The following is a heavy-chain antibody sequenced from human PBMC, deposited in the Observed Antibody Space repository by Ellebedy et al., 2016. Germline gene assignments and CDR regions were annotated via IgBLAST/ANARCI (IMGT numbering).Heavy chain of an antibody. Sequence: GGSLRLSXAASGFTFSSYAMSWVRQAPGKGLEWVSAISGSGGSTYYADSVKGRFTISRDNSKNTLYLQMNSLRAEDTAVYYCAKDGAGGKWIQLLDAFDIWGQGTMVTVSS. CDR1: GFTFSSYA. CDR2: ISGSGGST. V-gene: IGHV3-23*01. CDR3: AKDGAGGKWIQLLDAFDI. D-gene: IGHD5-18*01. J-gene: IGHJ3*02.